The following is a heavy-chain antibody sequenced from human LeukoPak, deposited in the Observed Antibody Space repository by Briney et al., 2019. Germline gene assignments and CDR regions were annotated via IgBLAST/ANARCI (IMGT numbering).Heavy chain of an antibody. Sequence: PGGSLRLSCAASGFTVSSNYMSWVRQAPGKGLEWVSVIYSGSSTYYADSVKGRFTISRDNSKNTLYLQMNSLRAEDTAVYYCARAHITMVRGVRIYYFDYWGQGTLVTVSS. CDR3: ARAHITMVRGVRIYYFDY. CDR2: IYSGSST. V-gene: IGHV3-53*01. CDR1: GFTVSSNY. J-gene: IGHJ4*02. D-gene: IGHD3-10*01.